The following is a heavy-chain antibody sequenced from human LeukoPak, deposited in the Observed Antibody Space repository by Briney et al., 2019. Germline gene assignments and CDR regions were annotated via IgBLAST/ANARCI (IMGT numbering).Heavy chain of an antibody. CDR2: IYTSGSP. D-gene: IGHD3-22*01. V-gene: IGHV4-61*02. CDR3: ARESGEEYYYDSSGYYYYYYGMDV. Sequence: SSQTLSLTCTVSGGSISSGSYYWSWIRQPAGKGLEWIGRIYTSGSPNYNPSLKSRVTISVDTSKNQFSLKLSSVTAADTAVYYCARESGEEYYYDSSGYYYYYYGMDVWGQGTTVTVSS. J-gene: IGHJ6*02. CDR1: GGSISSGSYY.